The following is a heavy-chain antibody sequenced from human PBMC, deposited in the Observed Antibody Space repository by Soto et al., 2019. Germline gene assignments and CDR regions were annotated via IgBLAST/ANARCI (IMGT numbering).Heavy chain of an antibody. Sequence: PSETLSLTCTVSGGSISSSSYYWGWIRQPPGKGLEWIGSIYYSGSTYYNPSLKSRVTISVDTSKNQFSLKLSSVTAADTAVYYCARHGDIVAPSWHFDYWGQGTLVTVSS. CDR2: IYYSGST. CDR3: ARHGDIVAPSWHFDY. CDR1: GGSISSSSYY. D-gene: IGHD5-12*01. J-gene: IGHJ4*02. V-gene: IGHV4-39*01.